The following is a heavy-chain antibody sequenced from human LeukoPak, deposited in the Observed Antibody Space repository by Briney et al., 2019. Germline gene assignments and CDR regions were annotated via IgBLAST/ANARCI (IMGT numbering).Heavy chain of an antibody. D-gene: IGHD5-12*01. CDR2: IYYSGST. CDR3: ARADRYSGYDPLDY. V-gene: IGHV4-39*07. CDR1: GGSISSSSYY. J-gene: IGHJ4*02. Sequence: PSETLSLTCTVSGGSISSSSYYWGWIRQPPGKGLEWIGSIYYSGSTYYNPSLKSRVTISVDTSKNQFSLKLSSVAAADTAVYYCARADRYSGYDPLDYWGQGTLVTVSS.